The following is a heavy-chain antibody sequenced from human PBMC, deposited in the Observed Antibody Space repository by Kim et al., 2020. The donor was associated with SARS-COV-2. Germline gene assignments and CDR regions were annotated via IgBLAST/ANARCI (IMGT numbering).Heavy chain of an antibody. D-gene: IGHD3-22*01. CDR3: ARRAVYDSSGYYYFDY. V-gene: IGHV4-34*01. Sequence: SLMRRVTISVDPSKNQFSLKLSSVTAADTAVYYCARRAVYDSSGYYYFDYWGQGTLVTVSS. J-gene: IGHJ4*02.